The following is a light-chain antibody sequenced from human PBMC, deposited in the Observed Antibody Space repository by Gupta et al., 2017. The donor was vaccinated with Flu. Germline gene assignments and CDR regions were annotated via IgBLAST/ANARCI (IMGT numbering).Light chain of an antibody. V-gene: IGLV2-8*01. CDR3: CSYGIHDV. CDR1: GRDVGGNNY. J-gene: IGLJ1*01. CDR2: EVN. Sequence: QSALTQPPSASGSPGQSVAISCTGTGRDVGGNNYVSWYQQHPGKAPKLMVYEVNQRPSGVLYRFSGSKSGNTASLTVPGLQAEDEADYYCCSYGIHDVFGSGTKVTVL.